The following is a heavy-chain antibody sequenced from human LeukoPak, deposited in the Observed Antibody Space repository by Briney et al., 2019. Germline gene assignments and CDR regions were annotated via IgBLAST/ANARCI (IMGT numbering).Heavy chain of an antibody. J-gene: IGHJ3*02. CDR1: GFTFSSYS. V-gene: IGHV3-48*04. CDR2: ISSSSSTI. D-gene: IGHD1-26*01. Sequence: GGSLRLSCAASGFTFSSYSMNWVRQAPGKGLEWVSYISSSSSTIYYADSVKGRFTISRDNAKNSLYLQMNSLRAEDTAVYYCARSAMTKWELPGPNAFDIWGQGTMVTVSS. CDR3: ARSAMTKWELPGPNAFDI.